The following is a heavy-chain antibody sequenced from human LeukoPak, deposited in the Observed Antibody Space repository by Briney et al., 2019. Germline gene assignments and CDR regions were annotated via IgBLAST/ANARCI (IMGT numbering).Heavy chain of an antibody. V-gene: IGHV1-2*02. D-gene: IGHD3-10*01. CDR1: GYTFTGYY. CDR3: ARDLAPLRGLTNTCFAP. CDR2: INPNSGGT. Sequence: ASVKVSCKASGYTFTGYYMHWVRQAPGQGLEWMGWINPNSGGTNYAQKFQGRVTMTRDTSISTAYMELSRLRSDDTAVYYCARDLAPLRGLTNTCFAPWAREPWSPSPQ. J-gene: IGHJ5*02.